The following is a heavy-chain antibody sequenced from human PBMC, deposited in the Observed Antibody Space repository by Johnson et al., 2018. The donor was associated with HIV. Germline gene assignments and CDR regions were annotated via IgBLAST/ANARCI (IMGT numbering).Heavy chain of an antibody. CDR2: ISYDGSNK. D-gene: IGHD3-9*01. CDR1: GFTFSNYA. Sequence: QMLLVEYGGGVVQHGRSLRLSCAASGFTFSNYAMHWVRQAPGKGLEWVAVISYDGSNKYYADSVKGRFTISRDNSKNTLYLQMNSLRAEDTAVYYCAKDGIDRERIRYFDWLLLNAFDIWGQGTMVTVSS. J-gene: IGHJ3*02. V-gene: IGHV3-30*04. CDR3: AKDGIDRERIRYFDWLLLNAFDI.